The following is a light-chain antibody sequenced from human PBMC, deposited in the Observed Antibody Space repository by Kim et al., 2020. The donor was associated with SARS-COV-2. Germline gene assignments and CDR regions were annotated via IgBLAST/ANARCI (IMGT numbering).Light chain of an antibody. V-gene: IGKV1-27*01. CDR1: QGITNS. J-gene: IGKJ1*01. CDR3: QKYNSAPWR. Sequence: DIQMTQSPSSLSVSVGDRVTITCRASQGITNSLAWYQKKPGKVPQLLIYAASALQSGVPSRFSGSGSGTDFTLTISSLQPEDVATYYCQKYNSAPWRFGQGTKVDIK. CDR2: AAS.